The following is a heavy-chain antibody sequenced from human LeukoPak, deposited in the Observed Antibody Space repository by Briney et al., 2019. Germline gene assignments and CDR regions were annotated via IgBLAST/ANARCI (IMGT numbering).Heavy chain of an antibody. Sequence: ASVKVSCKASGYTFTSYDINWVRQATGQGLEWMGWMNPNSGNTGSAQKFQGRVTMTRNTSISTAYMELSSLRSEDTAVYYCASIAVFSGEKGRAFDIWGQGTMVTVSS. CDR2: MNPNSGNT. V-gene: IGHV1-8*01. CDR1: GYTFTSYD. CDR3: ASIAVFSGEKGRAFDI. D-gene: IGHD6-19*01. J-gene: IGHJ3*02.